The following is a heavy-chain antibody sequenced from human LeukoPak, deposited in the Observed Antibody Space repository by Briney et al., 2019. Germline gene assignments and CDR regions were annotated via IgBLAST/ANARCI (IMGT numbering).Heavy chain of an antibody. Sequence: GGSLRLSCAASGFTFSSYAMHWVRQAPGKGLEWVAVISYDGSNKYYADSVKGRFTIPRDNSKNTLYLQMNSLRAEDTAVYYCARQYSSSWYYYYYMDVWGKGTTVTVSS. V-gene: IGHV3-30*01. CDR3: ARQYSSSWYYYYYMDV. CDR2: ISYDGSNK. D-gene: IGHD6-13*01. CDR1: GFTFSSYA. J-gene: IGHJ6*03.